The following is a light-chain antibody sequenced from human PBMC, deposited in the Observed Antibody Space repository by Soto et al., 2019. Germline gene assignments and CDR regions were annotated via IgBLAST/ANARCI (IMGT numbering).Light chain of an antibody. CDR3: QVWDSSSDLHVV. CDR1: NIGSKS. J-gene: IGLJ2*01. CDR2: YDT. Sequence: SYELTQPPSVSVAPGKTASITCGGNNIGSKSVHWYQPKPGQAPVLVIYYDTDRPSGIPERVSGSNSGNTATLTISRVEAGDEADYYCQVWDSSSDLHVVFGGGTKLTVL. V-gene: IGLV3-21*04.